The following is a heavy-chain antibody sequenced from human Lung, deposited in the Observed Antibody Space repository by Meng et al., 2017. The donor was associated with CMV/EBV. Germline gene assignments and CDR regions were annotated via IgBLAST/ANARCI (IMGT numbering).Heavy chain of an antibody. J-gene: IGHJ4*02. D-gene: IGHD2-2*01. CDR3: AKAHEILGSCSLTSCYWGVDY. CDR1: GFTFSSFA. V-gene: IGHV3-30-3*01. Sequence: GGSLRLXCAASGFTFSSFAMHWVRQAPGKGLEWVAVMSYDGGNKYYADSVMGRFTISRDNSKSALYLQMNSLRVEDTAVYYCAKAHEILGSCSLTSCYWGVDYWGQGTLVTVSS. CDR2: MSYDGGNK.